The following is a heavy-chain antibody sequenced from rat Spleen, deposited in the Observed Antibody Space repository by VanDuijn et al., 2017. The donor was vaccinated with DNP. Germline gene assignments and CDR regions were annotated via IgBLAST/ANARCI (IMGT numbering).Heavy chain of an antibody. CDR2: ISYNGGTP. CDR1: GFTFSDYY. Sequence: EVQLVESDGGLVQPGRSLKLSCAASGFTFSDYYMAWVRQAPTKGLEWVATISYNGGTPYYRDSVKGRFTISRDNGKSTLYLQMDSLRSEDTATYYCARPDYWGQGVMVTVSS. CDR3: ARPDY. V-gene: IGHV5-7*01. J-gene: IGHJ2*01.